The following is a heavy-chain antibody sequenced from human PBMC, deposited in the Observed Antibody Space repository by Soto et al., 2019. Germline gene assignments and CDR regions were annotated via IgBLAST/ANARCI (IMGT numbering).Heavy chain of an antibody. CDR2: INPSGDST. Sequence: GASVKVSCKASGYTFSSYYMHWVRQAPGQGLEWMGVINPSGDSTIYAQRFQGRVSMTRDTSTSTLYMELSGLRSEDTAVYYCARDWEFGYWGQGTLVTVSS. CDR1: GYTFSSYY. J-gene: IGHJ4*02. V-gene: IGHV1-46*01. D-gene: IGHD3-10*01. CDR3: ARDWEFGY.